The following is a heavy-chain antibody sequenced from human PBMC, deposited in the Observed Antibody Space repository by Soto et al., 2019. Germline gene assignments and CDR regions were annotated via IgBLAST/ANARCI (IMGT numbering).Heavy chain of an antibody. CDR2: IYYSGST. CDR1: GGSISSSSYY. V-gene: IGHV4-39*01. J-gene: IGHJ6*03. Sequence: QLQLQESGPGLVKPSETLSLTCTVSGGSISSSSYYWGWIRQPPGKGLEWIGIIYYSGSTYYNPSLKSRVTISVDTSKNQFSLKLSSVTAADTAVYYCARQGMRCSGGSCYYYYMDVWGKGTTVTVSS. CDR3: ARQGMRCSGGSCYYYYMDV. D-gene: IGHD2-15*01.